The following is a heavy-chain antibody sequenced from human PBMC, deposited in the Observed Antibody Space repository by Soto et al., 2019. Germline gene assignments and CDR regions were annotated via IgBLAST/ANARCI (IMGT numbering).Heavy chain of an antibody. V-gene: IGHV4-30-4*02. CDR2: ISYSGSA. Sequence: SETLSLTCTVSGGSISSGNYYWSWIRQPPGKGLEWIGFISYSGSAYYNPSLKSRVTIAVDTSKNDFSLTLNSVTAADRATYYCARSRYNFVVVPAALPYYYYAMDVWGQGTTVTVSS. J-gene: IGHJ6*02. CDR3: ARSRYNFVVVPAALPYYYYAMDV. CDR1: GGSISSGNYY. D-gene: IGHD2-2*01.